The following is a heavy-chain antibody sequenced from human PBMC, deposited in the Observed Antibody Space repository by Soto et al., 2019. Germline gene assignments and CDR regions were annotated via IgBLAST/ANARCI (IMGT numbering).Heavy chain of an antibody. CDR3: VRAGGGGLFDP. D-gene: IGHD2-15*01. V-gene: IGHV3-11*06. CDR2: ISPGSRYP. Sequence: GGSLRLSCAVSGFTFGDSYMSWIRQAPGKGLEWLSYISPGSRYPAYADSVKGRFTISRDNAKRSLYLQMMSLTAEDTAIYYRVRAGGGGLFDPWGQGTMVTVSS. CDR1: GFTFGDSY. J-gene: IGHJ5*02.